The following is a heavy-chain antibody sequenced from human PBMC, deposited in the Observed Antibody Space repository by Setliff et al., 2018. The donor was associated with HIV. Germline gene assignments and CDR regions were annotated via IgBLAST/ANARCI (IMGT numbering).Heavy chain of an antibody. V-gene: IGHV4-4*08. CDR3: ARLGRAIDDGGSSVRLDF. CDR2: TSSTGTT. Sequence: PSETLSLTCVVSDDSFTNYDWTWIRQSPGKALQWIGSTSSTGTTNYSPSLRSRVTISIETSNTRFSLWLRSVTASDTATYYCARLGRAIDDGGSSVRLDFWGQGVLVTVSS. D-gene: IGHD2-15*01. J-gene: IGHJ4*02. CDR1: DDSFTNYD.